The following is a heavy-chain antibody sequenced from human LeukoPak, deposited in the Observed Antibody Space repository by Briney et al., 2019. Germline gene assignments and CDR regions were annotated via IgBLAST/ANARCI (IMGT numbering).Heavy chain of an antibody. CDR3: ASVTRSSSGYYHRHIGN. J-gene: IGHJ4*02. CDR1: GFTFSSYE. V-gene: IGHV3-48*03. Sequence: PGGSLRLSCAASGFTFSSYEMNWVRQAPGKGLEWVSYISSSGSTIYYADSVKGRFTISRDNAKNSLYLQMNSLRAEDTAVYYCASVTRSSSGYYHRHIGNWGQGTLVTVLS. CDR2: ISSSGSTI. D-gene: IGHD3-22*01.